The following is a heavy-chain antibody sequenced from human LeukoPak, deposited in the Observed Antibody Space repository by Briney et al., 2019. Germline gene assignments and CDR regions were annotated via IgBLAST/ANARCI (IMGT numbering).Heavy chain of an antibody. V-gene: IGHV1-46*01. D-gene: IGHD2-2*01. Sequence: ASVKVSCKASGYTFTSYYMHWVRQAPGQGLEWMGIINPSGGSTSYAQKFQGRVTMTRDTSTSTVYMELGSLRSEDTAVYYCAREDIVVVPAAKLFDYWGQGTLVTVSS. CDR1: GYTFTSYY. CDR2: INPSGGST. CDR3: AREDIVVVPAAKLFDY. J-gene: IGHJ4*02.